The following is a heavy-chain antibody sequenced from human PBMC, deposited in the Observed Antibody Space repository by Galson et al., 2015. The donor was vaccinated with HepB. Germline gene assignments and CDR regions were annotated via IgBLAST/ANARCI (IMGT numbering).Heavy chain of an antibody. D-gene: IGHD2/OR15-2a*01. Sequence: SVKVSCKASGGTFINSAISWVRQAPGQGLEWMGRIIPLFHTANYAQKFQGRVTITADESTDTAYMELSSLRSEDTAVYYCARVFYDHSPYDYWGQGTLVTVSS. J-gene: IGHJ4*02. CDR2: IIPLFHTA. CDR1: GGTFINSA. V-gene: IGHV1-69*13. CDR3: ARVFYDHSPYDY.